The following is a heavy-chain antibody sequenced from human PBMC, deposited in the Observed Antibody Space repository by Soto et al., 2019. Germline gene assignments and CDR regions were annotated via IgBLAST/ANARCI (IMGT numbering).Heavy chain of an antibody. D-gene: IGHD6-6*01. Sequence: EVQLVESGEGLVQPGGSLRLSCAASGFTFSSYAMHWVRQAPGKGLEYVSAISSNGGSTYYADSVKGRFTISRDNSKTTLYLQMGSLRAEGMAVYYCARGHSSSNAFDIWGQGTMVTVSS. CDR1: GFTFSSYA. J-gene: IGHJ3*02. CDR2: ISSNGGST. CDR3: ARGHSSSNAFDI. V-gene: IGHV3-64*02.